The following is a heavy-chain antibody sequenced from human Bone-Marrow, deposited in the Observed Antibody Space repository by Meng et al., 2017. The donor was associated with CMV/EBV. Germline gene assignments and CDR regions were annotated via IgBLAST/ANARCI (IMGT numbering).Heavy chain of an antibody. CDR1: GGSISSSSYY. CDR2: INHSGST. CDR3: ARGLLTN. D-gene: IGHD3-10*01. Sequence: SETLSLTCTVSGGSISSSSYYWGWIRQPPGKGLEWIGEINHSGSTNYNPSLKSRVTISVDTSKNQFSLKLSSVTAADTAVYYCARGLLTNWGQGTLVTVSS. V-gene: IGHV4-39*07. J-gene: IGHJ4*02.